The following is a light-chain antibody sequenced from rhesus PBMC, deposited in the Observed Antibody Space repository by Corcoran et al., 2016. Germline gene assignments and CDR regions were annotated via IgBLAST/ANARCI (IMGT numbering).Light chain of an antibody. J-gene: IGKJ3*01. CDR2: YAS. Sequence: DIQMTQSPSSLSASVGDSVTITCRANQDISNNLAWYQQKPGKVPNLLIYYASTLQPGVPSRFSGSGSGTDFTLTISSLQPEDFATYDCQQGYGAPFTFGPGTKLDIK. CDR3: QQGYGAPFT. CDR1: QDISNN. V-gene: IGKV1S15*01.